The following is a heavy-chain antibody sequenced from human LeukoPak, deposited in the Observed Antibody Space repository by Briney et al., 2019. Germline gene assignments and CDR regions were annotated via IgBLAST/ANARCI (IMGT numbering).Heavy chain of an antibody. CDR1: GYTFTGYY. J-gene: IGHJ4*02. Sequence: ASVKVSCKASGYTFTGYYMHWVRQAPGQGLEWMGWINPNSGGTNYAQKFQGRVTMTRDTSISTAYMELSSLRSEDTAVYYCARDRDLTMVRGVKDYWGQGTLVTVSS. V-gene: IGHV1-2*02. D-gene: IGHD3-10*01. CDR3: ARDRDLTMVRGVKDY. CDR2: INPNSGGT.